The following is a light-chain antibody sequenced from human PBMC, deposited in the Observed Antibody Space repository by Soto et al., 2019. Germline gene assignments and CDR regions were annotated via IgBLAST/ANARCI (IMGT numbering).Light chain of an antibody. Sequence: DIQVTQSPSTLSPSVGDRVTITCRASQSISGWLAWYQQKPGKAPKLMIYDASSLESGVPSRFSGSGSGTEFTLTISSLQPDDFATYYCQQYNTYRTFGQGTKVEI. J-gene: IGKJ1*01. CDR1: QSISGW. CDR2: DAS. V-gene: IGKV1-5*01. CDR3: QQYNTYRT.